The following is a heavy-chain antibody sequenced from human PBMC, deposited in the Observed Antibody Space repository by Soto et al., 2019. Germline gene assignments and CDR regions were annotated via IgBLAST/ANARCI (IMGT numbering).Heavy chain of an antibody. CDR3: GRGYWWFDP. CDR1: GGYISSYY. Sequence: SETLSLTCTVSGGYISSYYWSWIRQPPGKGLEWIGYIYYSGSTNYNPSLKSRVTISVDTSKNQFSLKLSSVTAADTAVYYCGRGYWWFDPWGQGTQVTVSS. D-gene: IGHD2-15*01. CDR2: IYYSGST. J-gene: IGHJ5*02. V-gene: IGHV4-59*01.